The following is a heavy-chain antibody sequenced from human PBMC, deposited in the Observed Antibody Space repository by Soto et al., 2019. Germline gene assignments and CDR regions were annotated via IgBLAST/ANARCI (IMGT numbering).Heavy chain of an antibody. J-gene: IGHJ4*02. CDR1: GFTFSSYA. D-gene: IGHD3-3*01. CDR2: ISGSGSSK. CDR3: AKDIGVAALKYYFDY. V-gene: IGHV3-23*01. Sequence: GGSLRLSCAASGFTFSSYAMSWVRQAPGKGLEWVSAISGSGSSKYYADSVKGRFTISRDNAKNSLYLQMNSLRAEDTALYYCAKDIGVAALKYYFDYWGQGTLVTVSS.